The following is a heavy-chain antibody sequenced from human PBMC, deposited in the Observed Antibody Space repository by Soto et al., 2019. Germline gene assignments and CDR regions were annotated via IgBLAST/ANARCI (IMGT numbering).Heavy chain of an antibody. CDR1: GFTFGSHA. J-gene: IGHJ4*02. D-gene: IGHD3-3*01. V-gene: IGHV3-23*01. CDR2: ISGSGGTT. Sequence: VGSLRLSCTVSGFTFGSHAMSWVRQAPGKGLECVSGISGSGGTTFYADSVKGRFTISRDNSKKTLYLQMNSLRAEDTAVYYCAKTPYDFWSSGQYLFDHWGQGTLVTVSS. CDR3: AKTPYDFWSSGQYLFDH.